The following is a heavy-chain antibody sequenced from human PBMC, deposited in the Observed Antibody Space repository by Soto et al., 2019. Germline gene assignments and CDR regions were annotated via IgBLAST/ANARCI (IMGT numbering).Heavy chain of an antibody. D-gene: IGHD1-1*01. CDR2: VFRSGSI. V-gene: IGHV4-61*01. CDR1: GGSMTTGSYF. Sequence: PSETLSLTCNVSGGSMTTGSYFWSWIRQPPGKGLEWIGYVFRSGSINYSPSFKSRVTISIDTSKNQFSLMLKSVTAADTAVYFCARARNRYFDYWDQGALVTVSS. CDR3: ARARNRYFDY. J-gene: IGHJ4*02.